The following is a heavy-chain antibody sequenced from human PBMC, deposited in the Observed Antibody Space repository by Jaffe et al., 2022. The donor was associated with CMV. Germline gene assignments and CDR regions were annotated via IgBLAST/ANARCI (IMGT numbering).Heavy chain of an antibody. J-gene: IGHJ6*02. D-gene: IGHD1-7*01. CDR1: GGSISSYY. Sequence: QVQLQESGPGLVKPSETLSLTCTVSGGSISSYYWSWIRQPAGKGLEWIGRIYTSGSTNYNPSLKSRVTMSVDTSKNQFSLKLSSVTAADTAVYYCARLGYNWNSYYYYGMDVWGQGTTVTVSS. CDR2: IYTSGST. CDR3: ARLGYNWNSYYYYGMDV. V-gene: IGHV4-4*07.